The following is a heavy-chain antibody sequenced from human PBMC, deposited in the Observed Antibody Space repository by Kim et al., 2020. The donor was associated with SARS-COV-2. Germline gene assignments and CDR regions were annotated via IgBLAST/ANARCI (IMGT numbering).Heavy chain of an antibody. J-gene: IGHJ4*02. CDR2: ISSTSSYI. Sequence: GGSLRLSCAASGFTFSSYSMNWVRQAPVKGLEWVSSISSTSSYIYYADSVNGRFTISRDNANNSLYLQVNSLRAEDTAVYYWASPIRGVSWGQGTLVTVSS. CDR1: GFTFSSYS. V-gene: IGHV3-21*01. CDR3: ASPIRGVS. D-gene: IGHD3-10*01.